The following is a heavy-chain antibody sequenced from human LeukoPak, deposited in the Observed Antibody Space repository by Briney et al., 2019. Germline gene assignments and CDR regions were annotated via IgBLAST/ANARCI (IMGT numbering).Heavy chain of an antibody. Sequence: SETLSLTCTVSAGSISSYYWSWIRQPPGKGLEWIGYIYYSGSTNYNPSLKSRVTMSLDTSKNQFSLKLTSVTAADTAVYYCARARGATVTTGDYYYYYMDVWGKGTTVTISS. CDR2: IYYSGST. J-gene: IGHJ6*03. D-gene: IGHD4-17*01. CDR1: AGSISSYY. CDR3: ARARGATVTTGDYYYYYMDV. V-gene: IGHV4-59*12.